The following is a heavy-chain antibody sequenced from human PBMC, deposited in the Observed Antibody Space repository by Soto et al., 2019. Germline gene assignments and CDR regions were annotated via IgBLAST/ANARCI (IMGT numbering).Heavy chain of an antibody. V-gene: IGHV2-26*01. CDR1: GFSLSNARMG. D-gene: IGHD4-17*01. J-gene: IGHJ4*02. CDR2: IFSNDET. Sequence: QVTLKESGPALVKPTETLTLTCTVSGFSLSNARMGVSWIRQPPGKALEWLAHIFSNDETSYSTSLKTRLTISQDTSESQVVLTMTYMDPVDKATYCWARTDGDYVSFFDYWGQGTLVTVSS. CDR3: ARTDGDYVSFFDY.